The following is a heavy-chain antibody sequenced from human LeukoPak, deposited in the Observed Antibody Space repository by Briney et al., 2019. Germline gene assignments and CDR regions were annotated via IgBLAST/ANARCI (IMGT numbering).Heavy chain of an antibody. J-gene: IGHJ4*02. D-gene: IGHD5-24*01. V-gene: IGHV1-18*01. Sequence: GASVKVSCKASGYTFTSYGISWVRQAPGQGLEWMGWISAYNGNTNYAQRLQGRVTMTTDTSTSTAYMELRSLRSDDTAVYYCARDYVEMATITLPSDYWGQGTLVTVSS. CDR1: GYTFTSYG. CDR3: ARDYVEMATITLPSDY. CDR2: ISAYNGNT.